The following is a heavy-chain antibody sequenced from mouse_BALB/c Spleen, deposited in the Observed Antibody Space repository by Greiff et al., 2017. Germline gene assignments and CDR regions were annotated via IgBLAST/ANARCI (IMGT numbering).Heavy chain of an antibody. CDR3: AREDGYYAMDY. J-gene: IGHJ4*01. CDR2: ISDGGSYT. D-gene: IGHD2-3*01. V-gene: IGHV5-4*02. Sequence: DVMLVESGGGLVKPGGSLKLSCAASGFTFSDYYMYWVRQTPEKRLEWVATISDGGSYTYYPDSVKGRFTISRDNAKNNLYLQMSSLKSEDTAMYYCAREDGYYAMDYWGQGTSVTVSS. CDR1: GFTFSDYY.